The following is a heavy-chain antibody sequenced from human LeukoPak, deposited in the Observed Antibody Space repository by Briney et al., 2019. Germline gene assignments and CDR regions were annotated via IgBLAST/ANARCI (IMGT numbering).Heavy chain of an antibody. V-gene: IGHV4-30-4*07. CDR2: IYYSGST. CDR3: ARASYSYDISGWVPFDY. CDR1: GGSISSGGYS. D-gene: IGHD3-22*01. J-gene: IGHJ4*02. Sequence: PSQTLSLTCAVSGGSISSGGYSWSWIRQPPGKGLEWIGYIYYSGSTYYNPSLKSRVTISVDTSKNQLSLKLSSVTAADTAVYYCARASYSYDISGWVPFDYWGQGTLVTVSS.